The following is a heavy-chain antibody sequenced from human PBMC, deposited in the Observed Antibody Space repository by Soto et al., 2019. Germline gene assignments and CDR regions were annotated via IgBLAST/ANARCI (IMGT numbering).Heavy chain of an antibody. V-gene: IGHV3-23*01. CDR2: LSGSGTST. J-gene: IGHJ3*01. CDR1: GFTFINYA. Sequence: EVQLLESGGGLVQPGGSLRLSCAASGFTFINYAMNWVRQVPGKGLEWVSGLSGSGTSTYYADSVKGRFTISRDNSKNTLYLQMNSLRREDTSVYYCLGGIGYSYGYHAFDLWGQGTMVTVSS. CDR3: LGGIGYSYGYHAFDL. D-gene: IGHD5-18*01.